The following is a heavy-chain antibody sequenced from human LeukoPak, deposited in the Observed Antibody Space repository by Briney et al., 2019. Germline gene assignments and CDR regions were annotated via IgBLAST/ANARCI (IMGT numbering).Heavy chain of an antibody. CDR3: ARHGYGYRSLDI. Sequence: SETLSLTCGVYGGSFSGYWSWIRQPPGKGLEWIGEVNHSGSSSCNASLKSRVTISVDTSRNQLSLKLRSVTAADTAVYCCARHGYGYRSLDIWGQGTMVTVSS. D-gene: IGHD5-24*01. CDR2: VNHSGSS. V-gene: IGHV4-34*01. J-gene: IGHJ3*02. CDR1: GGSFSGY.